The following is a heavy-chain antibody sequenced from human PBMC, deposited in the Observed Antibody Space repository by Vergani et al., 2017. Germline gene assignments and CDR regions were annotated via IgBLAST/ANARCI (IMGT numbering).Heavy chain of an antibody. D-gene: IGHD5-18*01. CDR2: IYTSGST. CDR3: ARVHTATYYYYMDV. J-gene: IGHJ6*03. Sequence: QVQLQQWGAGLLKPSETLSLTCAVYGGSFSGYYWSWIRQPPGKGLEWIGRIYTSGSTNYNPSLKSRVTMSVDTSKNQFSLKLSSVTAADTAVYYCARVHTATYYYYMDVWGKGTTVTVSS. CDR1: GGSFSGYY. V-gene: IGHV4-59*10.